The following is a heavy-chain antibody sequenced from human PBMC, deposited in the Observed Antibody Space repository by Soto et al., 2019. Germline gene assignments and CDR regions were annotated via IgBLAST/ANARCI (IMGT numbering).Heavy chain of an antibody. CDR3: AKMVGATLVDY. J-gene: IGHJ4*02. Sequence: QVQLQESGPGLVKPSGTLSLTCTVSGASISSTSSYDWWSWVRQPPGKGLEWIGEIYHSGSTNYSPSLKGRVTISVDKSKNQFSLRLSSVTAADTAVYYCAKMVGATLVDYWGQGTLVTVSS. CDR1: GASISSTSSYDW. V-gene: IGHV4-4*02. CDR2: IYHSGST. D-gene: IGHD1-26*01.